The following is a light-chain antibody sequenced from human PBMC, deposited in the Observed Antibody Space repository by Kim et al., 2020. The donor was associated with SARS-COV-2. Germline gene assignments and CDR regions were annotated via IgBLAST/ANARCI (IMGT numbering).Light chain of an antibody. CDR3: QQRSNWPPGLT. Sequence: PGERATLSCRASQSVSSYLAWYQQKPGQAPRLLSYDASNRATGIPARFSGSGSGTDFTLTISSLESEDFAVYYCQQRSNWPPGLTFGGGTKVDIK. CDR1: QSVSSY. CDR2: DAS. J-gene: IGKJ4*01. V-gene: IGKV3-11*01.